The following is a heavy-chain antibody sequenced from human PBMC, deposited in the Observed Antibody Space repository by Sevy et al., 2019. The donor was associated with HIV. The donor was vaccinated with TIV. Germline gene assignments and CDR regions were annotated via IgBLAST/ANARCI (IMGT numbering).Heavy chain of an antibody. J-gene: IGHJ6*03. CDR3: AREDFGSSWLYYYMDV. D-gene: IGHD6-13*01. V-gene: IGHV4-4*07. CDR2: VYASSST. CDR1: AGSISGYY. Sequence: SETLSLTCTVSAGSISGYYWSWIRQSAGKGLEWIGRVYASSSTNYNPSLRSRVTISVDTSSNQFSLNLHSVTAADTAVYYCAREDFGSSWLYYYMDVWGKGTPVTVSS.